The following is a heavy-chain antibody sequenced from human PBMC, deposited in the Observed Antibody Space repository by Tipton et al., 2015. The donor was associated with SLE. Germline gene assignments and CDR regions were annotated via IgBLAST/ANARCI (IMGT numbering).Heavy chain of an antibody. V-gene: IGHV1-18*04. D-gene: IGHD3-22*01. CDR3: ARDYYDSSGYYWDYFDY. J-gene: IGHJ4*02. CDR2: ISAYNGNT. Sequence: QVQLVQSGAEVKKPGASVKVSCKASGYTFTGYYMHWVRQAPGQGLEWMGWISAYNGNTNYAQKLQGRVTMTTDTSTSTAYMELRSLRSDDTAVYYCARDYYDSSGYYWDYFDYWGQGTLVTVSS. CDR1: GYTFTGYY.